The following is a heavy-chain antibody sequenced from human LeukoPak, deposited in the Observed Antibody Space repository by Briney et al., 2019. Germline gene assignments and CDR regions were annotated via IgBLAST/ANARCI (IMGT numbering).Heavy chain of an antibody. Sequence: ASVKVSCKASGYTFTDYYMHWVRQAPGQGLEWMGWINPNSGDTNYAQKFQGRVTMAKDTSINTAYMELRSLRSDDTAVYYCARPEEGYWYNWNDPGAFDIWGQGTMVTVSS. CDR3: ARPEEGYWYNWNDPGAFDI. V-gene: IGHV1-2*02. J-gene: IGHJ3*02. CDR1: GYTFTDYY. CDR2: INPNSGDT. D-gene: IGHD1-1*01.